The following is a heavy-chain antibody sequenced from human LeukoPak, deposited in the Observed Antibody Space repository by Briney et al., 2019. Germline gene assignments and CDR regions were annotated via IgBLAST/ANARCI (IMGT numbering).Heavy chain of an antibody. J-gene: IGHJ4*02. D-gene: IGHD2-21*02. Sequence: PSEPLSLTCAVYGGSFSGYYWSWIRQPRGKGLEWIGEINHSGSTNYNPSLKSRVTISVDTSKNQFSLKLSPVTAADTAVYYCARENVVVTAIDYWGQGTLVTVSS. CDR3: ARENVVVTAIDY. CDR2: INHSGST. V-gene: IGHV4-34*01. CDR1: GGSFSGYY.